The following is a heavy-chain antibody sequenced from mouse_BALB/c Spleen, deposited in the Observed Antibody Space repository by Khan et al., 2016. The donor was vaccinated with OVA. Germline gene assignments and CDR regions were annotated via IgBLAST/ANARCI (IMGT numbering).Heavy chain of an antibody. J-gene: IGHJ3*01. V-gene: IGHV1-77*01. CDR1: GYTFTDYY. CDR3: AREWAAWFPY. Sequence: VQLQQSGAELARPGASVNLSCKASGYTFTDYYINWMRQRTGQGLEWIGEIYPGSANIYYNEKFKGKATLTADKSYSTVYRQLSSLTSEDSAVYFCAREWAAWFPYWGQGTLVTVSA. CDR2: IYPGSANI.